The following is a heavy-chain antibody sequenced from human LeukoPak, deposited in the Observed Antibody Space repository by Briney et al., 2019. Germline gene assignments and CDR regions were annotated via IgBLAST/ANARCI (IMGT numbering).Heavy chain of an antibody. CDR1: RFTFSNYW. CDR2: NNSDGSST. J-gene: IGHJ4*02. V-gene: IGHV3-74*01. Sequence: GGSLRLSCAASRFTFSNYWMHCVRQAPGKGLVWVSRNNSDGSSTRYADSVKGRFTISRDNAKNTLYLQMNSLRAVDTAGYYCGRELDWLPTLDYWGQGTLVTVSS. D-gene: IGHD3-9*01. CDR3: GRELDWLPTLDY.